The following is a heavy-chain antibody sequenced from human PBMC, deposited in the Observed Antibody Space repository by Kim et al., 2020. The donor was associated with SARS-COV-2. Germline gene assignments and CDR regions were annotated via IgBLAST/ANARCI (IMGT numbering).Heavy chain of an antibody. CDR3: ASKIDSSGYFDY. Sequence: NYNPSLKSRVTISVDTSKNQFSLKLSSVTAADTAVYYCASKIDSSGYFDYWGQGTLVTVSS. J-gene: IGHJ4*02. V-gene: IGHV4-59*01. D-gene: IGHD3-22*01.